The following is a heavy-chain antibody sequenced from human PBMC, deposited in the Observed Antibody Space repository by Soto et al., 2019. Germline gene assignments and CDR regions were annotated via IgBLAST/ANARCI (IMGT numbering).Heavy chain of an antibody. Sequence: GGSLRLSCAVSGFTFISFAMNWVRQVPGRGLEWVSFISSSSSTIYYADSVKGRFTISRDNAKNSLYLQMNSLRAEDTAVYYCAREMAALNYFDYWGQGTLVTVSS. J-gene: IGHJ4*02. CDR1: GFTFISFA. CDR2: ISSSSSTI. CDR3: AREMAALNYFDY. V-gene: IGHV3-48*01. D-gene: IGHD2-15*01.